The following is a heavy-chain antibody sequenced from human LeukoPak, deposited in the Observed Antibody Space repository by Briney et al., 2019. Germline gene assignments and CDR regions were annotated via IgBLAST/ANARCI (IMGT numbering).Heavy chain of an antibody. Sequence: GGSLRLSCAASGFTFSSYGMHWVRQAPGKGLEWVGRIKSKTDGGTTDYAAPVKGRFTISRDDSKNTLYLQMNSLKTEDTAVYYCTTDRGVMITFGGVKDYWGQGTLVTVSS. J-gene: IGHJ4*02. CDR1: GFTFSSYG. V-gene: IGHV3-15*01. D-gene: IGHD3-16*01. CDR2: IKSKTDGGTT. CDR3: TTDRGVMITFGGVKDY.